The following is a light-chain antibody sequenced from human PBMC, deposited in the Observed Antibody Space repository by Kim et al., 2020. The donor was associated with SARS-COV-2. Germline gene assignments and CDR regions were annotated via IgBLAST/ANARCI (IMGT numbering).Light chain of an antibody. CDR2: AND. V-gene: IGLV1-40*01. J-gene: IGLJ2*01. Sequence: QSALTQPPSVSGAPGQRVTISCTGTSSNIGANYDVHWYQDLPGTAPKLLIYANDNRPSGVPDRFSGSKSDTSASLAITGLQAEDEADYYCQSYDTRLSGWIFGGGTQLTVL. CDR3: QSYDTRLSGWI. CDR1: SSNIGANYD.